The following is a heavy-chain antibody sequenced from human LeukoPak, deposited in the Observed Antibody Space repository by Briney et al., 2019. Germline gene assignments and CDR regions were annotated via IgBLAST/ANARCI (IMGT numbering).Heavy chain of an antibody. CDR2: ISSTSNYI. D-gene: IGHD5-18*01. CDR3: ARESHTAIDY. CDR1: GFTFSTYA. V-gene: IGHV3-21*01. Sequence: PGGSLRLSCAASGFTFSTYAISWVRQAPGKGLEWVSCISSTSNYIFYADSVRGRFTISRDNAKNSLYLQMNSLRAEDTAVYYCARESHTAIDYWGQGTLVTVSS. J-gene: IGHJ4*02.